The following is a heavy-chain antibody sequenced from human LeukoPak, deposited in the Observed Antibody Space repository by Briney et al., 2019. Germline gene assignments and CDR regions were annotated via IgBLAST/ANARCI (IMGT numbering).Heavy chain of an antibody. J-gene: IGHJ5*02. Sequence: PGGSLRLSCAASGSTFSSYWMSWVRQAPGKGLEWVANIKQDGSEKYYVDSVKGRFTISRDNAKNSLYLQMNSLRAEDTAVYYCASATWTHRGFDPWGQGTLVTVSS. CDR2: IKQDGSEK. D-gene: IGHD5-24*01. CDR3: ASATWTHRGFDP. V-gene: IGHV3-7*01. CDR1: GSTFSSYW.